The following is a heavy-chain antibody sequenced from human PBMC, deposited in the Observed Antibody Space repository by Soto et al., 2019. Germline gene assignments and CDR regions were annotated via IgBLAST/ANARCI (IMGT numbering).Heavy chain of an antibody. V-gene: IGHV3-53*02. D-gene: IGHD2-2*02. CDR2: IYSGGST. Sequence: EVQLVETGGGLIQPGGSLRLSCAASGFTVSNNYMSWVRQAPGKGLEWVSLIYSGGSTFYADSVKGRFTISRDNYKNTLFLQMNSLSAEDTAVYFCATYTSLDYWGQGTLVNVSP. J-gene: IGHJ4*02. CDR3: ATYTSLDY. CDR1: GFTVSNNY.